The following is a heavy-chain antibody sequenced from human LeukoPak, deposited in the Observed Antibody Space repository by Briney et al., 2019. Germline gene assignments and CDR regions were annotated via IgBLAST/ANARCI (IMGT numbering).Heavy chain of an antibody. V-gene: IGHV1-69*01. CDR1: GGTFSSYA. CDR3: ATTRLLTYYYGMDV. J-gene: IGHJ6*02. Sequence: GASVKVSCKASGGTFSSYAISWVRQAPGQGLEWMGGIIPIFGTANYAQKFQGRVTITADESTSTAYMELSSLRSEDTAVYYCATTRLLTYYYGMDVWGQGTTVTVSS. CDR2: IIPIFGTA. D-gene: IGHD2-15*01.